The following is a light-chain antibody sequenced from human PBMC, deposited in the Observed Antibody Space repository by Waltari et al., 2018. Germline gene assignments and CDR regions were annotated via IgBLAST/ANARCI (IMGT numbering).Light chain of an antibody. CDR1: SRDVGFYNY. CDR3: NSYTGSSSWV. CDR2: DVS. V-gene: IGLV2-14*01. Sequence: QSALTQPTSVSGSPGQAITISCTGTSRDVGFYNYVSWYQQYPGKVPQLLIYDVSDRLSGVSSRFSGSKSGNTSSLTISGLQADDEADYYCNSYTGSSSWVFGGGTKLTVL. J-gene: IGLJ3*02.